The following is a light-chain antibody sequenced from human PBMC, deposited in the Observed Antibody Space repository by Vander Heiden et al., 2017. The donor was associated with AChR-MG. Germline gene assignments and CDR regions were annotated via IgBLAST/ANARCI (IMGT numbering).Light chain of an antibody. J-gene: IGKJ5*01. CDR3: QQSYSTSIT. V-gene: IGKV1-39*01. CDR1: QSISIY. CDR2: AAS. Sequence: DLQMTQSPSSLSASVGDRVTITCRASQSISIYLNWYQQKPGKAPKLLIYAASSLQSGVPSRFSGSGSGTDFTLTISSLQPEDFATYYCQQSYSTSITFGQGTRLEIK.